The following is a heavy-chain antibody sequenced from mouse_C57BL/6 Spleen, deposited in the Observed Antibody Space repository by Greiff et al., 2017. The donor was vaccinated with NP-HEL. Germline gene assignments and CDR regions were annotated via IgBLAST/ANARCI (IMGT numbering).Heavy chain of an antibody. J-gene: IGHJ2*01. Sequence: EVKLLESGGGLVQPGGSMKLSCVASGFTFSNYWMNWVRQSPEKGLEWVAQIRLKSDNYATHYAESVKGRFTISRDDSKSSVYLQMNNLRAEDTGIYYCTVDDYAFDYWGQGTTLTVSS. CDR1: GFTFSNYW. CDR3: TVDDYAFDY. CDR2: IRLKSDNYAT. V-gene: IGHV6-3*01. D-gene: IGHD2-4*01.